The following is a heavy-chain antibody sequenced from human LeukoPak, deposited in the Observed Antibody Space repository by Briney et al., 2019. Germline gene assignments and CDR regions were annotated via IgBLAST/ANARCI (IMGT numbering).Heavy chain of an antibody. D-gene: IGHD6-13*01. Sequence: PGGSLRLSCAASGFTFSTYEMNWVRQAPGKGLEWVSYISSSGSTIYYAESVKGRFTFSRDNAKNSVYLQMNSLRAEDTAVYYCARETDSTLFDYWGQGTLVTVSS. CDR2: ISSSGSTI. CDR1: GFTFSTYE. J-gene: IGHJ4*02. CDR3: ARETDSTLFDY. V-gene: IGHV3-48*03.